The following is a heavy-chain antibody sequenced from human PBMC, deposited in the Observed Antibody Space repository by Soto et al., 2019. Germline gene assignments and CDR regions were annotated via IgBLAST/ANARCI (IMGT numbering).Heavy chain of an antibody. CDR2: IKSKTDGGTT. V-gene: IGHV3-15*01. CDR3: TTEYSSGWYDS. Sequence: EVQLVESGGGLVKPGGSLRLSCAASGFTFSNAWMSWVRQAPGKGLECVGRIKSKTDGGTTDYAAPVKGRFTISRADSKNTLYLQMNSLKTEDTAVYYCTTEYSSGWYDSWGQGTLVTVSS. CDR1: GFTFSNAW. D-gene: IGHD6-19*01. J-gene: IGHJ4*02.